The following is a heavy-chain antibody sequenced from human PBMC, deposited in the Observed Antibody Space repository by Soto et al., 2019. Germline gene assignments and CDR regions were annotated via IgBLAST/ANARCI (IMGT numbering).Heavy chain of an antibody. CDR2: IVPVFGRP. V-gene: IGHV1-69*13. Sequence: ASVKVSCKASGGSFSNLGISWVRQAPGQGLEWMGGIVPVFGRPNYAQRFRGRLTITADESTSTGYMELISLRSDDTAVYYCAREGSGYNFWGQGTQVTVSS. D-gene: IGHD5-12*01. J-gene: IGHJ4*02. CDR3: AREGSGYNF. CDR1: GGSFSNLG.